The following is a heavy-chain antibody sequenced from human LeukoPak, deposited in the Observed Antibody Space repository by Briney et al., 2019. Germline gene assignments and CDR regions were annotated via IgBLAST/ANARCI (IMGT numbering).Heavy chain of an antibody. Sequence: GGSLRLSCAASGFTFSSYSMNWVRQAPGKGLEWASSISSSSSYIYYADSVKGRFTISRDNAKNSLYLQMNSLRAEDTAVYYCAREDIVVVPAAISWFDPWGQGTLVTVSS. CDR2: ISSSSSYI. CDR3: AREDIVVVPAAISWFDP. CDR1: GFTFSSYS. J-gene: IGHJ5*02. V-gene: IGHV3-21*01. D-gene: IGHD2-2*02.